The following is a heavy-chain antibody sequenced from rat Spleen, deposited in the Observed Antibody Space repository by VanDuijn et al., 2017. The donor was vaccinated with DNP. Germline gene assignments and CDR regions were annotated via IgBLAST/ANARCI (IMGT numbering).Heavy chain of an antibody. Sequence: VQLKESGPGLVQPSQTLSLTCTVSGFSLTSYNVHWVRQPTGKGLEWMGYISYSGNIRYNPSLKSRFSITRDTSKNQFFLQLNSVTTEDTATYYCARWSRYFDYWGQGVMVTVSS. V-gene: IGHV3-1*01. CDR1: GFSLTSYN. J-gene: IGHJ2*01. CDR2: ISYSGNI. CDR3: ARWSRYFDY.